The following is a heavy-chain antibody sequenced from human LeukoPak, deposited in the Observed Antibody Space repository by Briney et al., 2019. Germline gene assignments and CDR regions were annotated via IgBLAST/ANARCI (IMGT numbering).Heavy chain of an antibody. CDR1: GFTFSSYN. D-gene: IGHD2-2*01. CDR3: ARLSTDYYYMDV. Sequence: GGSLRLSCAASGFTFSSYNMNWVRQAPGKGLEWVSYISSSSRTIYYADSVKGRFTISRDNAKNSLYLQMNSPRVEDTAVYYCARLSTDYYYMDVWGKGTTVTISS. V-gene: IGHV3-48*01. CDR2: ISSSSRTI. J-gene: IGHJ6*03.